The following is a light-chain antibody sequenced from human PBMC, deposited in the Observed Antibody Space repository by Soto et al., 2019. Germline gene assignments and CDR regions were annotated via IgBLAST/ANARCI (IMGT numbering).Light chain of an antibody. CDR2: WAS. J-gene: IGKJ2*01. CDR3: QQYESTPPT. V-gene: IGKV4-1*01. CDR1: QSVLYSSNNKNY. Sequence: DIVMTQSPDSLAVSLGERATINCKSSQSVLYSSNNKNYLAWYQQRPGQPPKLLIYWASTRESGVPDRFSGSXXGTDFTLTIXXLXXXXXXXXYXQQYESTPPTFGQGTKLEIK.